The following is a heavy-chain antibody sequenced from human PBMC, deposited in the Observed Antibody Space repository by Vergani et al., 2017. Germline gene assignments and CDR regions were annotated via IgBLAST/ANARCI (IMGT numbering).Heavy chain of an antibody. CDR2: ISSSSSTI. CDR3: AKDGKYSSSSESVY. CDR1: GFTFSSYS. J-gene: IGHJ4*02. Sequence: EVQLVESGGGLVQPGGSLRLSCAASGFTFSSYSMNWVRQAPGKGLEWVSYISSSSSTIYYADSVKGRFTISRDNSKNTLYLQMNSLRAEDTAVYYCAKDGKYSSSSESVYWGQGTLVTVSS. V-gene: IGHV3-48*01. D-gene: IGHD6-6*01.